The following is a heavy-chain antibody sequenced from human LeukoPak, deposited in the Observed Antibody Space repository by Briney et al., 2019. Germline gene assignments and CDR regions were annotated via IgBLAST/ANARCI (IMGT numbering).Heavy chain of an antibody. Sequence: GGSLRLSCAASGFTFSSYAMNWVRQAPGKGLEWVSGISNSGGSTYYAESVKGRFTISRDNSKNTLYLQMNSLRAEDTAVYYCAKGIYWLGELPGIDYWGQGTLVTVSS. D-gene: IGHD3-10*01. J-gene: IGHJ4*02. V-gene: IGHV3-23*01. CDR1: GFTFSSYA. CDR3: AKGIYWLGELPGIDY. CDR2: ISNSGGST.